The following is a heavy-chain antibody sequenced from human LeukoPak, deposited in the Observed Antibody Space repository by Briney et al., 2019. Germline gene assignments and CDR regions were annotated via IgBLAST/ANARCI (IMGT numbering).Heavy chain of an antibody. CDR1: RGSISSHY. V-gene: IGHV4-59*11. CDR2: IYYSGST. D-gene: IGHD3-9*01. Sequence: SETLSLTSALSRGSISSHYWSWIPDPPGKGVEWIGYIYYSGSTNYNPSLKSRVTISVDTSKNQFSLKLSSVTAADTAVYYCAGTYYDILTGYYYYMDVWGKGTTVTVSS. J-gene: IGHJ6*03. CDR3: AGTYYDILTGYYYYMDV.